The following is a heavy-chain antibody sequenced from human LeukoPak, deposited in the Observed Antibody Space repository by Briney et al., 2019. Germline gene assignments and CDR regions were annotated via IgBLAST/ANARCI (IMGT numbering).Heavy chain of an antibody. D-gene: IGHD3-10*01. CDR2: INAGNGNT. V-gene: IGHV1-3*01. CDR1: GYTFTSYA. J-gene: IGHJ4*02. Sequence: ASVKVPCKASGYTFTSYAMHWVRQAPGQRLEWMGWINAGNGNTKYSQKFQGRVTITRDTSASTAYMELSSLRSEDTAVYYCARQALWFGELFGDYWGQGTLVTVSS. CDR3: ARQALWFGELFGDY.